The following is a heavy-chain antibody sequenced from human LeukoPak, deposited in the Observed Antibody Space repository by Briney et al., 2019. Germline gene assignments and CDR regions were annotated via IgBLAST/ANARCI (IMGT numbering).Heavy chain of an antibody. CDR2: INPNGGGT. Sequence: EASVKVSCKASGYTFTDYYMHWVRQAPGQGLEWMGWINPNGGGTKYAQKFQGRVAMTSDTSISTAYLELYRLTSDDTAVYFCARGRKVGVTAGSFLEDYWGQGTLITVSS. J-gene: IGHJ4*02. CDR3: ARGRKVGVTAGSFLEDY. D-gene: IGHD1-26*01. CDR1: GYTFTDYY. V-gene: IGHV1-2*02.